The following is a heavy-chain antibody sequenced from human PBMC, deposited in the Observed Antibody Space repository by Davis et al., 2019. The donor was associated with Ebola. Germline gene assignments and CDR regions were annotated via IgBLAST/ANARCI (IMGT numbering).Heavy chain of an antibody. Sequence: MPGGSLRLSCAVYGGSISGYSWSWIRQPPGKGLEWIGDSGSTNYNPSLKSRVTISVDTSMNQSSLKLTSVTAADTAVYYCARVTGLGGRFAVLRVFSWFDPWGQGTLVTVSS. V-gene: IGHV4-34*01. J-gene: IGHJ5*02. CDR1: GGSISGYS. CDR3: ARVTGLGGRFAVLRVFSWFDP. D-gene: IGHD3-10*01. CDR2: SGST.